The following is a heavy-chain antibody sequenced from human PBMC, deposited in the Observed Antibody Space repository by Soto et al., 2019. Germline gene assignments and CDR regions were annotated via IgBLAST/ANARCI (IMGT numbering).Heavy chain of an antibody. CDR1: GGSFSGYY. D-gene: IGHD3-16*01. CDR2: INHSGST. V-gene: IGHV4-34*01. Sequence: SETLSLTCAVYGGSFSGYYWSWIRQPPGKGLEWIGEINHSGSTNYNPSLKSRVTISVDTSKNQFSLKLSSVTAADTAVYYCARGRVWARRGVGYWGQGTLVTVSS. CDR3: ARGRVWARRGVGY. J-gene: IGHJ4*02.